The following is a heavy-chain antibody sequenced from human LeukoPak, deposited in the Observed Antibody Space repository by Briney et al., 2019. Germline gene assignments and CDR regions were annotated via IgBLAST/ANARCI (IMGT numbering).Heavy chain of an antibody. CDR2: IKQDGSEK. CDR1: GFTFSSYW. V-gene: IGHV3-7*01. CDR3: ARRSSAPQDY. Sequence: GGSLRLSCADSGFTFSSYWMSWVRQAPGKGLEWVANIKQDGSEKYYVGSVKGRFTISRDNAKNSLYLQMNSLRAEDTAVYYCARRSSAPQDYWGQGTLVTVSS. D-gene: IGHD6-25*01. J-gene: IGHJ4*02.